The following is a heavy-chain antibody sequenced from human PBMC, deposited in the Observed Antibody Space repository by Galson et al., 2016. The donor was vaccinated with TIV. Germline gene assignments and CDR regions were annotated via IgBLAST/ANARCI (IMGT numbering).Heavy chain of an antibody. D-gene: IGHD3-22*01. J-gene: IGHJ6*02. CDR3: ARDRFFDASGYYYYYYGMDV. CDR2: IYSGGDT. Sequence: SLRLSFAASEITVSRNYMSWVRQAPGGGLEWVSTIYSGGDTYYADSVKGRFTISRDNSKNTLYLQMSGLRTEDTAVYYCARDRFFDASGYYYYYYGMDVWGQGTTVTVSS. V-gene: IGHV3-66*02. CDR1: EITVSRNY.